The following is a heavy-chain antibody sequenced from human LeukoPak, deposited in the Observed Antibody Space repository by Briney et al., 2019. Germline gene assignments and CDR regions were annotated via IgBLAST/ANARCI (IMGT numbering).Heavy chain of an antibody. CDR3: TKTYYYSSGNF. D-gene: IGHD3-10*01. CDR1: GFTFSRYW. V-gene: IGHV3-7*01. CDR2: IKEDGGEI. J-gene: IGHJ4*02. Sequence: GGSLRLSCAASGFTFSRYWMSWVRQAPGKGLEWVANIKEDGGEIYYVDSVKGRFTISRDNAQNSVYLQMDSLRAEDTAMYYCTKTYYYSSGNFWGQGTLVTVSS.